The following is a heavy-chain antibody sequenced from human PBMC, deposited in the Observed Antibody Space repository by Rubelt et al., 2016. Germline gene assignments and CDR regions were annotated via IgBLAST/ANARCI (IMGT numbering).Heavy chain of an antibody. CDR3: ARAKYSSRGVIDY. V-gene: IGHV4-34*01. D-gene: IGHD6-13*01. J-gene: IGHJ4*02. CDR2: INHSGST. CDR1: GGSFRGYY. Sequence: QVQLQQWGAGLLKPSETLSLTCAVYGGSFRGYYWSWIRQPPGKGLEWIGEINHSGSTNYNPSLKGRGTRSVDTSKNQFSRKLGSVTAADTAVYYCARAKYSSRGVIDYWGQGTLVTVSS.